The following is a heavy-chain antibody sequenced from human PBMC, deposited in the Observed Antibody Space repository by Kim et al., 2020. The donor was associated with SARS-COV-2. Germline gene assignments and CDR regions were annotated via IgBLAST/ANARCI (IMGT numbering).Heavy chain of an antibody. CDR1: GFAFDDYA. V-gene: IGHV3-9*01. D-gene: IGHD1-1*01. CDR3: AKDTTTTTDNAFDI. J-gene: IGHJ3*02. Sequence: GGSLRLFCAASGFAFDDYAMHWVRQAPGKGLEWVSRISWNSGSIAYADSVKGRFTVSRDNAKNSLYLQMNSLRVEDTAFYYCAKDTTTTTDNAFDIWGQG. CDR2: ISWNSGSI.